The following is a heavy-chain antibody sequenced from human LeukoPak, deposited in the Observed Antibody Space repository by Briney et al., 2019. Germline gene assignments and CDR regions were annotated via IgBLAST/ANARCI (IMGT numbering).Heavy chain of an antibody. CDR3: AKRGSGTYFDY. CDR2: INSNGGIT. Sequence: HSGGSLRLSCAASGFIFSSNAMSWVRQAPGKGLEWVSIINSNGGITYYADSVKGRFTTSGDNSKNTLYLQMNSLRAEDTAVYYCAKRGSGTYFDYWGQGTLVTVSS. V-gene: IGHV3-23*01. J-gene: IGHJ4*02. CDR1: GFIFSSNA. D-gene: IGHD1-7*01.